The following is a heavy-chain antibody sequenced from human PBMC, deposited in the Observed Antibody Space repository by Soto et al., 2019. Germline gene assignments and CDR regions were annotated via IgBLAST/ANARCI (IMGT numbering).Heavy chain of an antibody. Sequence: QVQLQESGPGLVKPSETLSLTCTVSNGSISPYYWSWIRQPPGKGLEWIGFVDYSGNANYKPSLESRLSISIDTSRKHFSLTLTSVTAADTDVYFCARVSPIASRLEKYFDFWGQGTLVAVSA. CDR1: NGSISPYY. CDR2: VDYSGNA. V-gene: IGHV4-59*01. D-gene: IGHD6-6*01. CDR3: ARVSPIASRLEKYFDF. J-gene: IGHJ4*02.